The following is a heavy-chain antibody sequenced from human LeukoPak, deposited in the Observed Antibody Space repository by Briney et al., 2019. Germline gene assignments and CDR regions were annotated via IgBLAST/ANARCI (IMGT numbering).Heavy chain of an antibody. V-gene: IGHV4-61*02. J-gene: IGHJ4*02. CDR1: GGSISSGNYY. Sequence: SETLSLTCTVSGGSISSGNYYWSWIRQPAGKGLEWIGRIYTSGTANYNPSLKSRVTISIDTSKNQFSLMLSSMTAADTAVYYCARGPMYTSGWYVYWGQGTLVTVSS. D-gene: IGHD6-19*01. CDR2: IYTSGTA. CDR3: ARGPMYTSGWYVY.